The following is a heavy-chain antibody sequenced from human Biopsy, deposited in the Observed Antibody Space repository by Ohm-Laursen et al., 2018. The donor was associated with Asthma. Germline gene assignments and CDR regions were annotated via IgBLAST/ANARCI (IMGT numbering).Heavy chain of an antibody. CDR1: GGTFSSYA. J-gene: IGHJ3*02. CDR2: IIPIFGIA. D-gene: IGHD6-19*01. CDR3: AREMRAGRGNAFDI. Sequence: GSSVKVSCKASGGTFSSYAISWVRQAPGQGLEWMGGIIPIFGIANYAQKFQGRVTITADKSTSTAYMELSSLRSEDTAVYYCAREMRAGRGNAFDIWGQGTMVTVS. V-gene: IGHV1-69*17.